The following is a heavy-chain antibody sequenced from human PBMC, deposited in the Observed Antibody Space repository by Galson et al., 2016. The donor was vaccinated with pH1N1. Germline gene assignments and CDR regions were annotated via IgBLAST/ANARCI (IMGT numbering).Heavy chain of an antibody. V-gene: IGHV3-21*04. CDR1: GFIFSDYT. J-gene: IGHJ4*02. CDR3: ARDVVEMTTGSLLYSFDY. Sequence: SLRLSCAASGFIFSDYTMSWVRQAPGKGLEWVSSIRTSSSYIYYANSLKGRFTISRDNSQNSLYLQMDRLRAEDTAVYYCARDVVEMTTGSLLYSFDYWGQGTLVTVSS. CDR2: IRTSSSYI. D-gene: IGHD5-24*01.